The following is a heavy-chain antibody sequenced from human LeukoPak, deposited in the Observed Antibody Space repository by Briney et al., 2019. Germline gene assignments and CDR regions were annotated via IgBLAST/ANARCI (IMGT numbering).Heavy chain of an antibody. V-gene: IGHV3-43*02. Sequence: PGGSLRLSCPAYGFTFDDYAMHWVRQAPRKGLEWVSLISGDGGSTYYADSVKGRFTISRDNSKNSLYLQMNSLRTEDTALYYCAKDAHSYYDFWSDSCDYWGQGTLVTVSS. CDR2: ISGDGGST. CDR3: AKDAHSYYDFWSDSCDY. J-gene: IGHJ4*02. D-gene: IGHD3-3*01. CDR1: GFTFDDYA.